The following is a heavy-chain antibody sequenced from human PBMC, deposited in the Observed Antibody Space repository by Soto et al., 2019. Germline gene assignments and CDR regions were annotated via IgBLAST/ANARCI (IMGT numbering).Heavy chain of an antibody. CDR1: GYTFTGYY. D-gene: IGHD2-15*01. V-gene: IGHV1-2*04. J-gene: IGHJ4*02. Sequence: ASVKVSCKASGYTFTGYYMHWVRQAPGQGLEWMGWINPNSGGTNYAQKFQGWVTMTRDTSISTAYMELSRLRSDDTAVYYCARSVVTQKGTFDYWGQGTLVTVSS. CDR2: INPNSGGT. CDR3: ARSVVTQKGTFDY.